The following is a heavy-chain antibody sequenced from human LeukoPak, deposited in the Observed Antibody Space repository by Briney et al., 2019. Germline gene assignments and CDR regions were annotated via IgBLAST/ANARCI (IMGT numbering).Heavy chain of an antibody. J-gene: IGHJ6*02. CDR1: GGSIRSSYYY. V-gene: IGHV4-39*07. Sequence: SETLSLTCTVSGGSIRSSYYYWGWIRQPPGKGLEWFGSIYVSGSTYYNPSLKSRVTISVDTSKNQFSLKLSSVTAADTAVYYCARAPGYCSGGSCYESHYYYGMDVWGQGTTVTVSS. CDR3: ARAPGYCSGGSCYESHYYYGMDV. D-gene: IGHD2-15*01. CDR2: IYVSGST.